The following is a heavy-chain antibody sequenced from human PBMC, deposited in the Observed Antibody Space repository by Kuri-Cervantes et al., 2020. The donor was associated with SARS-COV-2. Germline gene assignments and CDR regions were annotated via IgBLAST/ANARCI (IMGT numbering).Heavy chain of an antibody. D-gene: IGHD1-7*01. CDR3: AKGGYNWNYDAFDI. J-gene: IGHJ3*02. Sequence: SLRLSCAASGFTFDDYAMHWVRQAPGKGLEWVSGISWNSGSIGYADSVKGRFTISRDNAKNSLYLQMNCLRAEDMALYYCAKGGYNWNYDAFDIWGQGTMVTVSS. CDR1: GFTFDDYA. CDR2: ISWNSGSI. V-gene: IGHV3-9*03.